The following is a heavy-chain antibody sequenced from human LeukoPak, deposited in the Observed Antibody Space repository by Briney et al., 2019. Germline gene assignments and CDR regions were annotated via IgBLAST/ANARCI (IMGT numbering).Heavy chain of an antibody. CDR1: GYSISSAYY. CDR3: ARGPPPDFDY. CDR2: IYHSGSA. V-gene: IGHV4-38-2*02. J-gene: IGHJ4*02. Sequence: PSETLSLTCIVSGYSISSAYYWGWIRQPPGKGLEWIGSIYHSGSAYYNPSLKSRVTMSVDTSKNQFSLKLSSVTAADTAVYYCARGPPPDFDYWGQGTLVTVSS.